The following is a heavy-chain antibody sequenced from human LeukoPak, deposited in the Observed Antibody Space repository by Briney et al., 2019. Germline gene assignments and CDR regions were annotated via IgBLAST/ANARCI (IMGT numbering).Heavy chain of an antibody. J-gene: IGHJ4*02. CDR2: IIPIFGTA. V-gene: IGHV1-69*13. CDR3: ARTDLGNVAFDY. D-gene: IGHD2-2*03. Sequence: SVKVSCKASGGTFSSYAISWVRQAPGQGLEWMGGIIPIFGTANYAQKFQGRVTITADESTSTAYMELSSLRSEDTAVYHCARTDLGNVAFDYWGQGTLVTVSS. CDR1: GGTFSSYA.